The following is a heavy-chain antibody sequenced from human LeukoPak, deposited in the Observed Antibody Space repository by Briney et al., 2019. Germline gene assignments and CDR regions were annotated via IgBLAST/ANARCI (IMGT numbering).Heavy chain of an antibody. CDR1: GYSISSGYY. CDR3: ARDRGYLDGVDI. CDR2: IYHSGST. J-gene: IGHJ3*02. Sequence: SETLSLTCTVSGYSISSGYYWGWIRQPPGKGLEWIGTIYHSGSTNYNPSLNSRVTISVDKSKSQLSLKLSSVTAADTAVYYCARDRGYLDGVDIWGQGTMVTVSS. D-gene: IGHD3-10*01. V-gene: IGHV4-38-2*02.